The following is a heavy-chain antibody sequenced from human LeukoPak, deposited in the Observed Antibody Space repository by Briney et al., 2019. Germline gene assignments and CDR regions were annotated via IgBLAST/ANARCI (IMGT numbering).Heavy chain of an antibody. CDR3: FVLLLGY. D-gene: IGHD2-15*01. J-gene: IGHJ4*02. CDR1: GGSFSGYY. V-gene: IGHV4-34*01. Sequence: SETLSLTCAVYGGSFSGYYWSWIRQPPGKGLEWIGEINHSGSTNYNPSLKSRVTISVDTSKNQFSLKLSSVTAADTAVYYCFVLLLGYWGQGTLVTVSS. CDR2: INHSGST.